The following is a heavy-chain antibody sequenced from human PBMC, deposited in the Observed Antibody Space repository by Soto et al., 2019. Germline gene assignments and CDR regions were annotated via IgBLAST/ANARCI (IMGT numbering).Heavy chain of an antibody. V-gene: IGHV4-39*01. CDR3: ARLVWNLWFGELSPWFDP. J-gene: IGHJ5*02. Sequence: QVQLVQSGAEVKKPGSSVKVSCKASGGTFSSYAISWIRQPPGKGLEWIGSIYYSGSTYYNPSLKSRVTISVDTSKNQFSMKLSSVTAADTAVYYCARLVWNLWFGELSPWFDPWGQGTLVTVSS. CDR2: IYYSGST. D-gene: IGHD3-10*01. CDR1: GGTFSSYAI.